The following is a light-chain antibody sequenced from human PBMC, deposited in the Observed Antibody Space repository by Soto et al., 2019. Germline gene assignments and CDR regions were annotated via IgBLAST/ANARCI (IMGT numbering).Light chain of an antibody. CDR2: GAS. J-gene: IGKJ1*01. Sequence: IVLTQSPGTLSLSPGERGTLSCMASQSVSSSYLAWYQQKPGQAPRLLIYGASSRATGIPDRFSGSGSGTDFTLTISRLEPEDFAVYYCQPYGSSPWTVGPGTQVEIK. CDR3: QPYGSSPWT. V-gene: IGKV3-20*01. CDR1: QSVSSSY.